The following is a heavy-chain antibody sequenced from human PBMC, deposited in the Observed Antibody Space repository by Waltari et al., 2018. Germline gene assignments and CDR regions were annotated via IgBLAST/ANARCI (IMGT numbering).Heavy chain of an antibody. V-gene: IGHV4-30-4*08. CDR2: IYYSGSA. D-gene: IGHD3-3*01. J-gene: IGHJ6*03. Sequence: QVQLQESGPGLVKPSQTLSLPCSVPGVSITSADYYWRWIRQPPGKGLEWIGHIYYSGSAYYNPSLKSRVTISVDTSKNQFSLKLSSVTAADTAVYFCARESLFGVVTPRYMDVWGKGTTVTVSS. CDR1: GVSITSADYY. CDR3: ARESLFGVVTPRYMDV.